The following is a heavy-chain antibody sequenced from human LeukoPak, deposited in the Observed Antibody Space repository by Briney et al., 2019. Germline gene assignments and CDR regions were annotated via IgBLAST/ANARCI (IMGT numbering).Heavy chain of an antibody. CDR3: ARAYDSFSGMDV. Sequence: ASVKVSCKASGGTFSSYAISWVRQAPGQGLEWMGRIIPILGIANYAQKFQGRVTITADKSTSTAYMELSSLRSEDTAVYYCARAYDSFSGMDVWGQGTTVTVSS. D-gene: IGHD5-12*01. J-gene: IGHJ6*02. CDR2: IIPILGIA. V-gene: IGHV1-69*04. CDR1: GGTFSSYA.